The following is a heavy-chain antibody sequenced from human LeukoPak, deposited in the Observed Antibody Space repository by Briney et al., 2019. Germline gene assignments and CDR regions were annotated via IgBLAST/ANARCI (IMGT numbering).Heavy chain of an antibody. CDR3: VRGRGDFDY. V-gene: IGHV4-39*07. D-gene: IGHD3-10*01. CDR1: GGSISSSSYY. CDR2: IYYSGSA. J-gene: IGHJ4*02. Sequence: SETLSLTCTVSGGSISSSSYYWGWIRQPPGKGLEWIGSIYYSGSATYNPSLKSRVTISVDTSKNQFSLKLSSVTAADTAVYYCVRGRGDFDYWGQGTLVTVSS.